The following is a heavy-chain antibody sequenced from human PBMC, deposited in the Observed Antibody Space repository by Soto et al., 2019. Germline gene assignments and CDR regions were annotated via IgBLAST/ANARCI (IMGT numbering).Heavy chain of an antibody. CDR3: AKQRGDRVGGYFDY. CDR2: ISYDGSNK. V-gene: IGHV3-30*18. CDR1: GFTFSSYG. D-gene: IGHD3-3*01. Sequence: QVQLVESGGGVVQPGRSLRLSCAASGFTFSSYGMLWVRQAPGKGLEWVAVISYDGSNKYYADSVKGRFTISRDNSKNTLYLQMNSLRAEDTAVYYCAKQRGDRVGGYFDYWGQGTLVTVSS. J-gene: IGHJ4*02.